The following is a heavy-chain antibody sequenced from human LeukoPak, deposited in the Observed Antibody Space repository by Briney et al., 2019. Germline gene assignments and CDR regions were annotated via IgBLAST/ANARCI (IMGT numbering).Heavy chain of an antibody. CDR1: GFTFSSYA. CDR3: AKDLRTVTTWYYYMDV. V-gene: IGHV3-23*01. Sequence: GGSLRLSCAASGFTFSSYAMSWVRQAPGKGLEWVSAISGSGGSTYYADSVKGRFTISRDNSKNTLYLQMNSLRAEDTAVYYCAKDLRTVTTWYYYMDVWGKGTTVTVSS. D-gene: IGHD4-11*01. CDR2: ISGSGGST. J-gene: IGHJ6*03.